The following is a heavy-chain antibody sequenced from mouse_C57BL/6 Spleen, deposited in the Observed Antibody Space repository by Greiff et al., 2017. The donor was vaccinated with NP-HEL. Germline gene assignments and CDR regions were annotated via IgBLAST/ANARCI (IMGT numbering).Heavy chain of an antibody. CDR3: ARPSYGSSYVYYFDY. J-gene: IGHJ2*01. Sequence: QVHVKQSGAELAKPGASVKLSCKASGYTFTSYWMHWVKQRPGQGLEWIGYINPSSGYTKYNQKFKDKATLTADKSSSTAYMQLSSLTYEDSAVYYCARPSYGSSYVYYFDYWGQGTTLTVSS. D-gene: IGHD1-1*01. CDR2: INPSSGYT. V-gene: IGHV1-7*01. CDR1: GYTFTSYW.